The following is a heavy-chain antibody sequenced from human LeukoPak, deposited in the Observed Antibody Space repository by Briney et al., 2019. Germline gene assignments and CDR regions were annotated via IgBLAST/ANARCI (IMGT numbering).Heavy chain of an antibody. CDR1: GGALTNYY. Sequence: SQTLSLTCTVSGGALTNYYWSWIRQPPGKGLEWIGYIYYSGSTFYNSSLQSRVTISVDRSKKQFSLKLSSVTAADTGVYYCARGGRTWFGPWGQGILVTVSS. D-gene: IGHD1-26*01. V-gene: IGHV4-59*01. CDR3: ARGGRTWFGP. J-gene: IGHJ5*02. CDR2: IYYSGST.